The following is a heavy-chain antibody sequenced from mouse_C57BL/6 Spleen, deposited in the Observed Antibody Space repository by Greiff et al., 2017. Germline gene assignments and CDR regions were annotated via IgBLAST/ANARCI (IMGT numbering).Heavy chain of an antibody. CDR1: GYAFSSYW. CDR2: IYPGDGDT. CDR3: ASEGTAQAYFDY. J-gene: IGHJ2*01. Sequence: VQLVESGAELVKPGASVKISCKASGYAFSSYWMNWVKQRPGKGLEWIGQIYPGDGDTNYNGKFKGKATLTADKSSSTAYMQLSSLTSEDSAVYFCASEGTAQAYFDYWGQGTTLTVSS. D-gene: IGHD3-2*02. V-gene: IGHV1-80*01.